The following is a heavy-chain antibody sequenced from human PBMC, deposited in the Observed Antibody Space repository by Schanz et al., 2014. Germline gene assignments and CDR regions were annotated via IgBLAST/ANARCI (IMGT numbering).Heavy chain of an antibody. V-gene: IGHV1-46*01. D-gene: IGHD4-17*01. J-gene: IGHJ4*02. Sequence: QVQLVQSGAEVKKPGASVKVSCKASRYPFTAYYMHWVRQAPGQGLEWMGIINPSGGSTRYGQKFQGRVTMTRDTSTSTAYMELSSLRSEDTAVYYCARGYGDSPTDFWGQGTLVTVSS. CDR1: RYPFTAYY. CDR2: INPSGGST. CDR3: ARGYGDSPTDF.